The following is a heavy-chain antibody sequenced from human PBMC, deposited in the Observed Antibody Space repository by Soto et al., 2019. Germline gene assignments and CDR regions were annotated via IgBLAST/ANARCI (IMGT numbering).Heavy chain of an antibody. CDR2: IYYSGST. CDR1: GGSISSYY. J-gene: IGHJ6*03. V-gene: IGHV4-59*01. CDR3: ARAYYDILTVTYYMDV. Sequence: ADTLSLTCTVSGGSISSYYWSWIRQPPGKGLEWIGYIYYSGSTNYNPSLKSRVTISVDTSKNQFSLKLSSVTAADTAVYYCARAYYDILTVTYYMDVWGKGTTVTVSS. D-gene: IGHD3-9*01.